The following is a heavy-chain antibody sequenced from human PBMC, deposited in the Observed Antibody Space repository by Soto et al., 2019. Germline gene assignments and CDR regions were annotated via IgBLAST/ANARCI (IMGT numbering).Heavy chain of an antibody. Sequence: EVQLLESGGGLVQPGGSLSLSCAASGFTFSSWAMSWVRQAPGKVLEWVSTISGSGGSTYYADSVKGRFTISRENSKNTLYVQMNSLRAEDTAVYYFAKAPNWNYESGYFDSWGQGTLVTVSS. D-gene: IGHD1-7*01. V-gene: IGHV3-23*01. J-gene: IGHJ4*02. CDR2: ISGSGGST. CDR1: GFTFSSWA. CDR3: AKAPNWNYESGYFDS.